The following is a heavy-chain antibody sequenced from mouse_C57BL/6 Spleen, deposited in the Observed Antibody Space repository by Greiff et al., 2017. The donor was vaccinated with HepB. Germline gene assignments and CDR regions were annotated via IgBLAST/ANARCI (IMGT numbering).Heavy chain of an antibody. CDR1: GFSFTSYA. V-gene: IGHV2-9-1*01. J-gene: IGHJ1*03. CDR3: ARNDYGSSYWYFDV. D-gene: IGHD1-1*01. Sequence: VKLMESGPGLVAPSQSLSITCTVSGFSFTSYAISWVRQPPGKGLEWLGVIWTGGGTNYNSALKSRLSISKDNSKSQVFLKMNSLQTDDTARYYCARNDYGSSYWYFDVWGTGTTVTVSS. CDR2: IWTGGGT.